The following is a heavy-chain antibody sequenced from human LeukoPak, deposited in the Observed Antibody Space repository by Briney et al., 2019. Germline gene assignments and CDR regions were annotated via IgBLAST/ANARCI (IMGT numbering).Heavy chain of an antibody. CDR1: GDSLSSNSVT. CDR2: TYYRSKWYN. J-gene: IGHJ5*02. Sequence: SQTLSLTCAISGDSLSSNSVTWDWVRQSPWRGLEWRGRTYYRSKWYNHYAVSVKSRITINPDTTKNQFSLQLNSMTPEDTAVYYCPMTFQSVAQGRYPSDVVVVPAAMSSWGQGTLVTVSS. CDR3: PMTFQSVAQGRYPSDVVVVPAAMSS. D-gene: IGHD2-2*01. V-gene: IGHV6-1*01.